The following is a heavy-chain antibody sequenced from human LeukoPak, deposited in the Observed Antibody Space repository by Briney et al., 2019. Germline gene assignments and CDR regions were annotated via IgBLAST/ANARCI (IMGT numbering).Heavy chain of an antibody. D-gene: IGHD3-3*01. CDR2: ISGSGGST. V-gene: IGHV3-23*01. CDR1: GFTFSSYA. CDR3: AKGPVLRFSSWFDP. Sequence: GGSLRLSCAASGFTFSSYAMSWVRQARGKGLEWVSAISGSGGSTYYADSVKGRFTISRDNSKNTLYLQMNSLRAEDTAVYYCAKGPVLRFSSWFDPWGQGTLVTVSS. J-gene: IGHJ5*02.